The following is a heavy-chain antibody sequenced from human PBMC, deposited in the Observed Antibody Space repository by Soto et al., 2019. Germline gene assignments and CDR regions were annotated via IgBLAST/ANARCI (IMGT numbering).Heavy chain of an antibody. CDR1: GYTFTSYA. V-gene: IGHV1-3*01. CDR2: INAGNGNT. Sequence: ASVKVSCKASGYTFTSYAMHWVRQAPGQRLEWMGWINAGNGNTKYSQKFQGRVTITRDTSASTAYMELSSLRSEDTAVYFCAREPFMAAAGMSYFEYWGQGSLVTVSS. D-gene: IGHD6-13*01. J-gene: IGHJ4*02. CDR3: AREPFMAAAGMSYFEY.